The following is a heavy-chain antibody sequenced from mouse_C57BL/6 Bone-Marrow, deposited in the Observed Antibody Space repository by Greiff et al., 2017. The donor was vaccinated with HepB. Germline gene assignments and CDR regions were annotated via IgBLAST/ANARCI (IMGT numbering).Heavy chain of an antibody. J-gene: IGHJ1*03. V-gene: IGHV14-4*01. CDR2: INPENGDT. Sequence: EVQLQHSGAELVRPGASVKLSCTASGFNIKDDYMHWVKQRPEQGLEWIGWINPENGDTEYASKFQGKATITADTSSNTAYLQLSSLTSEDTAVYYCTTAVITTVVASGWGTGTTVTVSS. CDR1: GFNIKDDY. D-gene: IGHD1-1*01. CDR3: TTAVITTVVASG.